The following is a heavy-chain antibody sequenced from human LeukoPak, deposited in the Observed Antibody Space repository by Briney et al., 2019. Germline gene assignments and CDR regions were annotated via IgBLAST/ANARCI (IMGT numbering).Heavy chain of an antibody. CDR2: IYSGGST. CDR3: ARGPYYYDRSGYFDY. CDR1: GFTVSSTY. D-gene: IGHD3-22*01. V-gene: IGHV3-53*01. J-gene: IGHJ4*02. Sequence: GGSLRLSWAASGFTVSSTYMTWVRQAPGKGLEWVSVIYSGGSTYYADSVKGRFTISRDNSKNTLYLQMNSLRAEDTAVYYCARGPYYYDRSGYFDYWGQGTLVTVSS.